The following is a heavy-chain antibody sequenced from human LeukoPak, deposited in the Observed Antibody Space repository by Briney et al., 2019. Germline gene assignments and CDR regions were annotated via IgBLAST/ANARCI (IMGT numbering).Heavy chain of an antibody. CDR3: ARGKYYYGSGTYYTRSYDWYFDL. CDR1: GDSISSGAYY. J-gene: IGHJ2*01. Sequence: SETLSLTCTVSGDSISSGAYYWSWIRQPAGKGLEWIGRISTDGSTNYNPSLNSRVTMSVDASNNHFSLKLNSVTAADTAVYYCARGKYYYGSGTYYTRSYDWYFDLWGRGTLVTVSS. CDR2: ISTDGST. V-gene: IGHV4-61*02. D-gene: IGHD3-10*01.